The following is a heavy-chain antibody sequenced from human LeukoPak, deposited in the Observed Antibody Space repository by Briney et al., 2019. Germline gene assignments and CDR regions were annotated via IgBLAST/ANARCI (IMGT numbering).Heavy chain of an antibody. V-gene: IGHV1-18*04. CDR2: ISVYNGNT. Sequence: RWASVKVSCKASGYTFTGYYMHWVRQAPGQGLEWMGWISVYNGNTNYAQNLQGRVTLTTDTSTSTAYMELRSLRSDDTALYYCARTCSSSSCYMVHWGQGTLVTVSS. CDR3: ARTCSSSSCYMVH. CDR1: GYTFTGYY. D-gene: IGHD2-2*02. J-gene: IGHJ4*02.